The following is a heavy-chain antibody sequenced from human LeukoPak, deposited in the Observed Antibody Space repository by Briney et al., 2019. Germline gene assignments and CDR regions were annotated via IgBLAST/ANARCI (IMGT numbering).Heavy chain of an antibody. V-gene: IGHV3-23*01. CDR1: GFTFSSYA. J-gene: IGHJ5*02. Sequence: PGGSLRLSCAASGFTFSSYAMSWVRQAPGKGLEWVSAISGSGGSTYYADSVKGRFTISRDNSKNTLYLQMNSLRAEDTAVYYCAKGPRADGYNYENWFDPWGQGTLVTVSS. CDR3: AKGPRADGYNYENWFDP. D-gene: IGHD5-24*01. CDR2: ISGSGGST.